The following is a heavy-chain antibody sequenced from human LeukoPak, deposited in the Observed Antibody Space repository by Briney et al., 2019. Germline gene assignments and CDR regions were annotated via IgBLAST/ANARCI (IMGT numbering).Heavy chain of an antibody. CDR2: MNPNSGNT. CDR1: GYTFTSYD. J-gene: IGHJ6*02. Sequence: ASVKVSCKASGYTFTSYDINWVRQATGQGLESMGWMNPNSGNTGYAQKFQGRVTMTRNTSISTAYMELSSLRSEDTAVYYCARVPVDDYGMDVWGQGTTVTVSS. CDR3: ARVPVDDYGMDV. V-gene: IGHV1-8*01. D-gene: IGHD3-16*01.